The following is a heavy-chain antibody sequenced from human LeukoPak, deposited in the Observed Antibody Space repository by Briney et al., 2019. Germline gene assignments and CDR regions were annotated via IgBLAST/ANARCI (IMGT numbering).Heavy chain of an antibody. D-gene: IGHD4-23*01. CDR1: GFTFSSYW. V-gene: IGHV3-7*05. Sequence: GGSLRLSCAASGFTFSSYWMSWVRQAPGKGLEWVANINQHGTDKYYVDSVRGRFNISRDSAKNSLYLQMNSLRAEDTAVYYCAANGGPFDFWGQGTLVTVSS. CDR2: INQHGTDK. J-gene: IGHJ4*02. CDR3: AANGGPFDF.